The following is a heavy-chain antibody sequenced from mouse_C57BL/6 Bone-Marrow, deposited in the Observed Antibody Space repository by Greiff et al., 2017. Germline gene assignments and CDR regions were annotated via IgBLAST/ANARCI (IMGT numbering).Heavy chain of an antibody. CDR1: GFTFSDYY. V-gene: IGHV5-16*01. CDR3: ARDRSGTGAFDY. CDR2: INYDGSST. Sequence: DVQLQESEGGLVQPGSSMKLSCTASGFTFSDYYMAWVRQVPEKGLEWVANINYDGSSTYYLDSLKSRFIISRDNAKNILYLQMSSLKSEDTATYYCARDRSGTGAFDYWGQGTTLTVSS. D-gene: IGHD4-1*01. J-gene: IGHJ2*01.